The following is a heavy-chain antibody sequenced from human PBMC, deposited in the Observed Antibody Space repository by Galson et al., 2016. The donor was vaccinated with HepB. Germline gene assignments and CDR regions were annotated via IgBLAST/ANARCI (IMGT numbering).Heavy chain of an antibody. V-gene: IGHV3-23*01. Sequence: SLRLSCAASGFTFSSYAMSWVRQAPGKGLEWVSAIRGSGGRSYYADSVKGRFTISRDKSKNTLYLQMNSLRAEDTAVYYCARYYDILTGYSNYGMVVWGPGTTVTVS. D-gene: IGHD3-9*01. J-gene: IGHJ6*02. CDR1: GFTFSSYA. CDR2: IRGSGGRS. CDR3: ARYYDILTGYSNYGMVV.